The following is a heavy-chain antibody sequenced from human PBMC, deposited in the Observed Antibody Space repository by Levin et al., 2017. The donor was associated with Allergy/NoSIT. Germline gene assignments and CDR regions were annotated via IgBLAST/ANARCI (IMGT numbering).Heavy chain of an antibody. CDR2: ISSSGTYT. CDR3: TRPWASGTHANGGY. CDR1: GFTFSDYY. V-gene: IGHV3-11*03. Sequence: PGGSLRLSCAASGFTFSDYYMSWFRQAPGKGLEWVSYISSSGTYTNYADSVKGRFTVSRDNAKNSLYLQMSSLRAEDTAVYYCTRPWASGTHANGGYWGQGTLVTVSS. D-gene: IGHD3-10*01. J-gene: IGHJ4*02.